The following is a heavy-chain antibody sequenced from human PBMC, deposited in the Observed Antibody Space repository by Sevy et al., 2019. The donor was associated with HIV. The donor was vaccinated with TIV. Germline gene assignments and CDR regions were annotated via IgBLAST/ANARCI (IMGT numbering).Heavy chain of an antibody. CDR3: AKDRRLKRVVAAFPIDY. CDR1: GFTFSSYG. CDR2: ISYDGSNK. J-gene: IGHJ4*02. V-gene: IGHV3-30*18. Sequence: GGSLRLSCAASGFTFSSYGMHWVRQAPGKGLEWVAVISYDGSNKYYADSVKGRFTISRDNSKNTLYLQMNSLRAEDTAVYYCAKDRRLKRVVAAFPIDYWGQGTLVTVSS. D-gene: IGHD2-15*01.